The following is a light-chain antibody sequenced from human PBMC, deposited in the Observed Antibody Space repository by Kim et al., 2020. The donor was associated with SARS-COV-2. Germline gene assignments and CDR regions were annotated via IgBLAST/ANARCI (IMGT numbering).Light chain of an antibody. CDR2: EVT. V-gene: IGLV2-8*01. CDR1: SSDVGGYNY. CDR3: SSYAGSNNPYV. J-gene: IGLJ1*01. Sequence: QSALTQPPSASGSPGQSVTISCTGTSSDVGGYNYVSWYQQYPGTAPKLMIYEVTERPSGVPDRFSGSKSGNTASLTVSGLQAEDEADYYCSSYAGSNNPYVFGTGTKVTVL.